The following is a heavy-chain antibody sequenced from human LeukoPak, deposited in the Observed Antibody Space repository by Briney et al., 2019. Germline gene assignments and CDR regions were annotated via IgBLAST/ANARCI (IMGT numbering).Heavy chain of an antibody. CDR2: IYYTGST. D-gene: IGHD1-7*01. CDR1: GASMSDYY. Sequence: SETLSLTCTVSGASMSDYYWSWIRQPPGKGLEWIGYIYYTGSTNYNPSLKSRVPISVDTSNHQFSLKLGSVTAADTAVYYCARHGGTPAVNDAFDIWGQGTMVTVSS. J-gene: IGHJ3*02. CDR3: ARHGGTPAVNDAFDI. V-gene: IGHV4-59*08.